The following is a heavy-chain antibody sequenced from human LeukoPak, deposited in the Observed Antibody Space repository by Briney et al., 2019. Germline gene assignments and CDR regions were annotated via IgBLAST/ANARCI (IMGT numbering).Heavy chain of an antibody. D-gene: IGHD5-18*01. V-gene: IGHV5-51*01. Sequence: KPGESLQISCKGSGYSFTNYWIGWVRQLPGKGLEWMGIIHPGDSGTRYSPSFQGQVTMSVDESITTAYLQWSSLRASDFAIYYCARGGTYRYGSSDYWGQGTLVTVSS. CDR1: GYSFTNYW. CDR3: ARGGTYRYGSSDY. CDR2: IHPGDSGT. J-gene: IGHJ4*02.